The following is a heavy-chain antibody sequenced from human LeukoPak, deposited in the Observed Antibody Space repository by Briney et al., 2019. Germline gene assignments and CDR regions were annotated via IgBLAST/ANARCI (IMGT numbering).Heavy chain of an antibody. J-gene: IGHJ4*02. CDR3: ASLALSRYYFDY. V-gene: IGHV4-59*08. CDR2: IYYSGST. Sequence: PSETLSLTCTVSGGSISSYSWNWIRQPPGKGLEWIGHIYYSGSTNYNPSLKSRVTISLDTSKNQFSLKLSSVTAADTAVYYCASLALSRYYFDYWGQGTLVTVSS. CDR1: GGSISSYS.